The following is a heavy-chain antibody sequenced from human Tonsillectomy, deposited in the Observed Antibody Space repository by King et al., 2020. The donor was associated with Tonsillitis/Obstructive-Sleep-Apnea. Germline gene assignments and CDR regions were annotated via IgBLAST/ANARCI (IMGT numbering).Heavy chain of an antibody. CDR1: GGSFSGYY. CDR2: INHSGST. D-gene: IGHD4-17*01. V-gene: IGHV4-34*01. J-gene: IGHJ4*02. Sequence: VQLQQGGAGLLKPSETLSLTCAVYGGSFSGYYWSWIRQPPGKGLEWIGEINHSGSTNYNPSLKSRVTISVDTSKNQFSLKLSSVTAADTAVYYCARGPDYGDLDYWGQGTLVTVSS. CDR3: ARGPDYGDLDY.